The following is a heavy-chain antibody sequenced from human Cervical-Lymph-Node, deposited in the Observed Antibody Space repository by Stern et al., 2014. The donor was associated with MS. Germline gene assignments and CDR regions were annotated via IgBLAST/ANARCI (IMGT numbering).Heavy chain of an antibody. D-gene: IGHD1-26*01. Sequence: QVQLVQSGAEVKKPGASVKVSCTASGFNFSNYGLNWVRQAPGQGLEWVGWSSVYNGNIDFAQKFQGRLTMTTDTSTSTVYMELRSLRSDDTAVYYCTRDRGIMGTTTGDYWGQGTLVSVSS. J-gene: IGHJ4*02. CDR1: GFNFSNYG. V-gene: IGHV1-18*01. CDR2: SSVYNGNI. CDR3: TRDRGIMGTTTGDY.